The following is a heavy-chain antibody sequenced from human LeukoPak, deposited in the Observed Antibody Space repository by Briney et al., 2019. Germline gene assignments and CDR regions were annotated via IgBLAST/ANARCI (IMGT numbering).Heavy chain of an antibody. J-gene: IGHJ3*02. Sequence: SVKVSCKASGGTFSSYAISWVRQAPGQGLEWMGGIIPIFGTANYAQKFQGRVTITTDESTSTAYMELSSLRSEDTAVYYCVRDSYDSSGYFSQDAFDIWGQGTMVTVSS. V-gene: IGHV1-69*05. D-gene: IGHD3-22*01. CDR1: GGTFSSYA. CDR3: VRDSYDSSGYFSQDAFDI. CDR2: IIPIFGTA.